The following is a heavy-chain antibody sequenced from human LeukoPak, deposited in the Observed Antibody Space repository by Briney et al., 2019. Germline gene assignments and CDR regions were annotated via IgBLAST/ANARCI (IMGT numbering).Heavy chain of an antibody. CDR2: INHSGST. CDR3: ARYSRGVATTLNYFDY. D-gene: IGHD5-12*01. V-gene: IGHV4-34*01. J-gene: IGHJ4*02. CDR1: GGSFSGYY. Sequence: SETLSLTCAVYGGSFSGYYWSWIRQPPGKGLEWIGEINHSGSTNYNPSLKSRVTISVDTSKNQFSLKLSSVTAADTAVYYCARYSRGVATTLNYFDYWGQGTLVTVSS.